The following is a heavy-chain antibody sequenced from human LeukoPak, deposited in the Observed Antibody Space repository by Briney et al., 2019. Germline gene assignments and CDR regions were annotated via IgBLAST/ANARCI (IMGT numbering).Heavy chain of an antibody. CDR2: INHSGST. D-gene: IGHD5-12*01. Sequence: SETLSLTCTVSGGSISSSSYYWSWIRQPPGKGLEWIGEINHSGSTNYNPSLKSRVTISVDTSKNQFSLKLSSVTAADTAVYYCARGHYSGYDFDYWGQGTLVTVSS. J-gene: IGHJ4*02. CDR3: ARGHYSGYDFDY. CDR1: GGSISSSSYY. V-gene: IGHV4-39*07.